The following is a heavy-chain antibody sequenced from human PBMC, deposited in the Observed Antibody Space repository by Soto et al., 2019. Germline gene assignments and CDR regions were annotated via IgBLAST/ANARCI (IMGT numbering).Heavy chain of an antibody. CDR2: IWYDGSNK. CDR1: GFTFSSYG. D-gene: IGHD3-3*01. J-gene: IGHJ3*02. Sequence: QVQLVESGGGVVQPGRSLRLSCAASGFTFSSYGMHWVRQAPGKGLEWVAVIWYDGSNKYYADYVKGRFTISRDNSKNTLYLQMNSLRAEDTAVYYCARDAIYDSAEDDAFDIWGQGTMVTVSS. CDR3: ARDAIYDSAEDDAFDI. V-gene: IGHV3-33*01.